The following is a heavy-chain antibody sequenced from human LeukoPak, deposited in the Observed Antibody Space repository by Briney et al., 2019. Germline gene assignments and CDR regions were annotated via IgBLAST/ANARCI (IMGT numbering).Heavy chain of an antibody. D-gene: IGHD3-22*01. CDR2: ISGSGGAT. Sequence: GESLRLSCAASGFTFTSYAMNWVRQAPGKGLEWVAAISGSGGATYYADSVKGRFTISRDNSKNTLYLQMNSLRAEDTAVYYCAKDLKYYDSSGPIDYWGQGTLVTVSS. V-gene: IGHV3-23*01. J-gene: IGHJ4*02. CDR3: AKDLKYYDSSGPIDY. CDR1: GFTFTSYA.